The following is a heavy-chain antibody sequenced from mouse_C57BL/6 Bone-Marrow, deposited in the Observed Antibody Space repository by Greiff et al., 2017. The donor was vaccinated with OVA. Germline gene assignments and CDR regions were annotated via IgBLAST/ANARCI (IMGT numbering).Heavy chain of an antibody. V-gene: IGHV1-54*01. Sequence: QVQLQQSGAELVRPGTSVKVSCKASGYAFTNYLIEWVKQRPGQGLEWIGVINPGSGGTNYNEKFKGKATLTADKSSSTAYMQLSSLTSEDSAVYFCARSNLNWDLFAYWGQGTLVTVSA. D-gene: IGHD4-1*02. CDR2: INPGSGGT. CDR1: GYAFTNYL. CDR3: ARSNLNWDLFAY. J-gene: IGHJ3*01.